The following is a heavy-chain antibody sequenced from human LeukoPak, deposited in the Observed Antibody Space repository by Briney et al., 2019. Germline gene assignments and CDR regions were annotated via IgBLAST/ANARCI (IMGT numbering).Heavy chain of an antibody. CDR1: GFIITSHW. Sequence: GGSLRLSCEASGFIITSHWVSWVRQAPGKRPEWVANIKQDGSNKYYLDSVKGRFTISRDNAKNSLYLQMNSLRDEDTAMYYCVRGGGTLDMWGQGTMVTVSS. CDR2: IKQDGSNK. V-gene: IGHV3-7*01. CDR3: VRGGGTLDM. D-gene: IGHD1-1*01. J-gene: IGHJ3*02.